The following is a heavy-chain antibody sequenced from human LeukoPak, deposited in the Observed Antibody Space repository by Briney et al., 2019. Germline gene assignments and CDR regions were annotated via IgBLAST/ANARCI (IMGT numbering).Heavy chain of an antibody. Sequence: GGSLRLSCAASGFTFSSYAMSWVRQAPGKGPEWVSAISGSGGSTYYADSVKGRFTISRDNSKNTLYLQMNSLRAEDTAVYYCAKGLMVRGVDYYYMDVWGKGTTVTVSS. CDR2: ISGSGGST. D-gene: IGHD3-10*01. CDR1: GFTFSSYA. J-gene: IGHJ6*03. CDR3: AKGLMVRGVDYYYMDV. V-gene: IGHV3-23*01.